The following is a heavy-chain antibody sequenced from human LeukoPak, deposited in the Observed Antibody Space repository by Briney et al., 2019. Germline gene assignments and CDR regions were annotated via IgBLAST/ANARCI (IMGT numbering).Heavy chain of an antibody. J-gene: IGHJ5*02. CDR2: IIPIFGTA. D-gene: IGHD6-13*01. CDR3: ARGRQTTSIAAAGLHWCDP. CDR1: GGTFSSYA. Sequence: ASVKVSCKASGGTFSSYAISWVRQAPGQGLEWMGGIIPIFGTANYAQKFQGRVTITADKSTSTAYMELSSLRSEDTAVYYCARGRQTTSIAAAGLHWCDPWGQKPLVTVFS. V-gene: IGHV1-69*06.